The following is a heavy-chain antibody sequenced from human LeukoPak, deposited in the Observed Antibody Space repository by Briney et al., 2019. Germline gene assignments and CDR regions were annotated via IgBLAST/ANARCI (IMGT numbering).Heavy chain of an antibody. CDR1: GFTFSSYS. Sequence: PGGSLRLSCAASGFTFSSYSMNWVRQAPGKGLEWVSSISSSYIYYADSVKGRFTISRDNAKNSLYLQMNSLRAEDTAVYYCARAGIGLPALMDVWGQGTTVTVSS. D-gene: IGHD3-3*01. V-gene: IGHV3-21*01. CDR3: ARAGIGLPALMDV. CDR2: ISSSYI. J-gene: IGHJ6*02.